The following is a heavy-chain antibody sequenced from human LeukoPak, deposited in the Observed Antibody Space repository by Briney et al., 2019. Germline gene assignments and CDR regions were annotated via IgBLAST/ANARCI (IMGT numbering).Heavy chain of an antibody. CDR1: GGSISSNTYY. CDR3: ARDPTSYCSSTSCYFY. D-gene: IGHD2-2*01. CDR2: ISYSGST. V-gene: IGHV4-39*07. J-gene: IGHJ4*02. Sequence: PSETLSLTCTVSGGSISSNTYYWGWIRQPPGKGLEWIGTISYSGSTYYNPSLNSRVTISIDTSKNQFSLKLSSVTAADTAVYYCARDPTSYCSSTSCYFYWGQGTLVTVSS.